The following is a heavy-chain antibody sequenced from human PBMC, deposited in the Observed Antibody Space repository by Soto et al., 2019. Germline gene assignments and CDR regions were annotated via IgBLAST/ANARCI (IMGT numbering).Heavy chain of an antibody. CDR3: ASQDTAMTNNWFDP. Sequence: SETLSLTCTVSGGSISSYYWSWIRQPPGKGLEWIGYIYYSGSTNYNPSLKSRVTISVDTSKNQFSLKLSSVTAADTAVYYCASQDTAMTNNWFDPWGQGTLVTVSS. CDR2: IYYSGST. CDR1: GGSISSYY. V-gene: IGHV4-59*08. J-gene: IGHJ5*02. D-gene: IGHD5-18*01.